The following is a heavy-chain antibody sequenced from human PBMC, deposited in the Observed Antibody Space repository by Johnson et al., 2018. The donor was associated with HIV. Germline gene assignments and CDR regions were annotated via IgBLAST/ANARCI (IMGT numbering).Heavy chain of an antibody. CDR2: ISYDGSNK. V-gene: IGHV3-30*04. Sequence: QVQLVESGGGVVQPGRSLRLSCAASGFTFSSYAMHWVRQAPGKGLEWVAVISYDGSNKYYADSVKGRFTISRDNSKNTLYLQMNSLRAEDTAVYYCARASDAFDIWGQGTMVNVSS. CDR1: GFTFSSYA. CDR3: ARASDAFDI. J-gene: IGHJ3*02.